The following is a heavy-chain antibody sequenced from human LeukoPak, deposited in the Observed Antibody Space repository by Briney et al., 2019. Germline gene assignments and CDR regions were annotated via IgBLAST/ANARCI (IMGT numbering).Heavy chain of an antibody. CDR2: IKQDGSEK. J-gene: IGHJ6*03. CDR3: ARETMVRDLYYYYYYMDV. Sequence: GGSLRLSCAASGFTFSSYWMSWVRQAPGKGLEWVANIKQDGSEKYYVDSVKGRFTISRDNAKDSLYLQMNSLRAEDTAVYYCARETMVRDLYYYYYYMDVWGKGTTVTVSS. V-gene: IGHV3-7*03. D-gene: IGHD3-10*01. CDR1: GFTFSSYW.